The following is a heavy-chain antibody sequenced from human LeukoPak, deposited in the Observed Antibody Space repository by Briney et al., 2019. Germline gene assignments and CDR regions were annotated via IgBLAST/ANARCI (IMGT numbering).Heavy chain of an antibody. V-gene: IGHV4-39*01. CDR1: GDSISSNSYY. D-gene: IGHD6-25*01. J-gene: IGHJ5*02. CDR2: IHYSGST. Sequence: SETLSLTCTVSGDSISSNSYYWGWIRQPPGKGLEWIGSIHYSGSTYYNPSLKSRVTISVDTSKNQFSLKLSSVTAADTAVYYCARLAATVGFTNWFDPWGQGTLVTVSS. CDR3: ARLAATVGFTNWFDP.